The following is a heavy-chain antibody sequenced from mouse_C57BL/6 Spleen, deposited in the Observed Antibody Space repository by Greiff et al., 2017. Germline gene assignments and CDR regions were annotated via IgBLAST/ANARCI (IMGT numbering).Heavy chain of an antibody. CDR3: ARYGNYEGFVY. V-gene: IGHV1-18*01. J-gene: IGHJ3*01. Sequence: EVKLVESGPELVKPGASVKIPCKASGYTFTDYNMDWVKQSHGKSLEWIGDINPNNGGTIYNQKFKGKATLTVDKSSSTAYMELRSLTSEDTAVYYCARYGNYEGFVYWGQGTLVTVSA. CDR1: GYTFTDYN. CDR2: INPNNGGT. D-gene: IGHD2-1*01.